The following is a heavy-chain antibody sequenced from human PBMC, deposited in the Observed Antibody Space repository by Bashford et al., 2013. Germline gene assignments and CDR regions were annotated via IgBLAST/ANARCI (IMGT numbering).Heavy chain of an antibody. CDR3: ARVGLLWFGELSKRFNWFDP. CDR1: GGSISSSSYY. CDR2: IYYSGST. V-gene: IGHV4-39*01. D-gene: IGHD3-10*01. J-gene: IGHJ5*02. Sequence: SETLSLTCTVSGGSISSSSYYWGWIRQPPRKGLEWIGSIYYSGSTYYNPSLKSRVTISVDTSKNQFSLKLSSVTAADTAVYYCARVGLLWFGELSKRFNWFDPWGQGTLVTVSS.